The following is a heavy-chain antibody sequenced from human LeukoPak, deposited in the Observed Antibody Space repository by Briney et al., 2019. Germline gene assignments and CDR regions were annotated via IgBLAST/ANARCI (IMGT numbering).Heavy chain of an antibody. CDR2: FDPEDGET. V-gene: IGHV1-24*01. Sequence: ASVKVSCKVSGYTLTELSMHWVRQAHGKGLGWMGGFDPEDGETIYAQKFQGRVTMTEDTSTDTAYMELSSLRSEDTAVYYCATGRLGYCSGGSCHRRFLDYWGQGTLVTVSS. J-gene: IGHJ4*02. D-gene: IGHD2-15*01. CDR3: ATGRLGYCSGGSCHRRFLDY. CDR1: GYTLTELS.